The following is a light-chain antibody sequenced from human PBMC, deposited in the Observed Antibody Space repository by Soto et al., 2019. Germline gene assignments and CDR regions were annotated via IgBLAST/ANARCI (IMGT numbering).Light chain of an antibody. CDR2: GTS. CDR1: PSVNSNY. J-gene: IGKJ4*01. Sequence: EIVLTQSPGTLSLSPGERATLSCRASPSVNSNYLAWYQQKPGQAPRLFIYGTSSRDTDIPARFSGSGSGTDFTLTISRLEPEDSAVYYCQQYVSSPPAFGGGTKVEIK. CDR3: QQYVSSPPA. V-gene: IGKV3-20*01.